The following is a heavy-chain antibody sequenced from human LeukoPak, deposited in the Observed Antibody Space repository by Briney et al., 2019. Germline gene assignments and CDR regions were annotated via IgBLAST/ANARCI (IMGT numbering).Heavy chain of an antibody. Sequence: GGSLRLSCAASGFTFSSYSMNWVRQAPGKGLEWVSSISSSSSYIYYADSVKGRFTISRDNAENSLYLQMNSLRAEDTAVYYCARVPHYDILTGYYDDYWGQGTLVTVSS. V-gene: IGHV3-21*01. CDR2: ISSSSSYI. D-gene: IGHD3-9*01. CDR3: ARVPHYDILTGYYDDY. CDR1: GFTFSSYS. J-gene: IGHJ4*02.